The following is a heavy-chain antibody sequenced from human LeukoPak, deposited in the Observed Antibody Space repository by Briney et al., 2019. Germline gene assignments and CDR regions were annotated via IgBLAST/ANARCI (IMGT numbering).Heavy chain of an antibody. CDR1: GGSISSSSYY. D-gene: IGHD6-13*01. J-gene: IGHJ3*02. Sequence: SETLSLTCTVSGGSISSSSYYWGWIRQPPXKGLEWIGSIYYSGSTYYNPSLKSRVTISVDTSKNQFSLKLSSVTAADTAVYYCARRAAAGLSHAFDIWGQGTMVTVSS. CDR3: ARRAAAGLSHAFDI. V-gene: IGHV4-39*01. CDR2: IYYSGST.